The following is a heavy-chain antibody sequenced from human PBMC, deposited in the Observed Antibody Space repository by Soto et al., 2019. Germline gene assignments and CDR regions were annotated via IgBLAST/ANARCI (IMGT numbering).Heavy chain of an antibody. CDR3: ARPRIAVANDAFDI. V-gene: IGHV3-11*01. D-gene: IGHD6-19*01. Sequence: GGSLRLSCAASGFTFSDYYMSWIRQAPGKGLEWVSYISSSGSTIYYADSVKGRFTISRDNAKNSLYLQMNSLRAEDTAVYYCARPRIAVANDAFDIWGQGTMVTVSS. J-gene: IGHJ3*02. CDR1: GFTFSDYY. CDR2: ISSSGSTI.